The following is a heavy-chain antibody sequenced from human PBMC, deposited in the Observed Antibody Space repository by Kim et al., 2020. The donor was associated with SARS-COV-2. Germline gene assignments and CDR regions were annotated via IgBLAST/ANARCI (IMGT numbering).Heavy chain of an antibody. CDR3: ARSRGGRAAAGTLPDY. Sequence: SETLSLTCAVYGGSFSGYYWSWIRQPPGKGLEWIGEINHSGSTNYNPSLKSRVTISVDTSKNQFSLKLSSVTAADTAVYYCARSRGGRAAAGTLPDYWGQGTLVTVSS. V-gene: IGHV4-34*01. J-gene: IGHJ4*02. CDR2: INHSGST. CDR1: GGSFSGYY. D-gene: IGHD6-13*01.